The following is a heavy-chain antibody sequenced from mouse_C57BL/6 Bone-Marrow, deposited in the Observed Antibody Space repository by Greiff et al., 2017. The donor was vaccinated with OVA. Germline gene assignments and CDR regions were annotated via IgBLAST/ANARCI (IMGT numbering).Heavy chain of an antibody. V-gene: IGHV5-6*01. D-gene: IGHD1-3*01. CDR1: GFTFSSYG. Sequence: EVKLMESGGDLVKPGGSLKLSCAASGFTFSSYGMSWVRQTPDKRLEWVATISSGGSYTYYPVSVKGRFTISRDNAKNTLYLQMSSLKSEDTAMYYCARHLLKSLYYAMDYWGQGTSVTVSS. CDR3: ARHLLKSLYYAMDY. CDR2: ISSGGSYT. J-gene: IGHJ4*01.